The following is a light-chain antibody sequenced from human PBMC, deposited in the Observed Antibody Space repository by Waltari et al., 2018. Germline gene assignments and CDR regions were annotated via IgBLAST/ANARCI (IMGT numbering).Light chain of an antibody. CDR3: HSRDASGVGGA. V-gene: IGLV3-19*01. J-gene: IGLJ2*01. CDR2: DQN. CDR1: SLRSYH. Sequence: TQDPAVSVAVGQPVRITCQGDSLRSYHANWYQQRPGQAPKLLIYDQNNRPSGVPGRFSGSSSDNTASLTITGAQAEDEAYYYCHSRDASGVGGAFGGGTKLTVL.